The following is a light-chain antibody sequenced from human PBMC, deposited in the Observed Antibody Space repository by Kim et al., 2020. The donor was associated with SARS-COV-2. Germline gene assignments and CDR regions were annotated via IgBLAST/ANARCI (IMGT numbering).Light chain of an antibody. Sequence: PGQTANIPRGGGNIGSKTVHWYQQTPRQAPVVVISFDNARPSGIPERFSGSNSGNTATLTISRVEAGDEADYYCQVWDGITDHYVFGTGTKVTVL. J-gene: IGLJ1*01. CDR1: NIGSKT. V-gene: IGLV3-21*04. CDR3: QVWDGITDHYV. CDR2: FDN.